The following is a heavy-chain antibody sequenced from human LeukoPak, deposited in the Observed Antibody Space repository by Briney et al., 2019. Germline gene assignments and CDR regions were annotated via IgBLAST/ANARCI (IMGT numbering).Heavy chain of an antibody. Sequence: GESLKISCKGSGYSFANNCIDWVRQMPGKGLEWMGIISPGDSDTRYSPSFQGQVAILADKSINTAYMQWSSLEASDTAMFYCARLRYYDFWSGHYDAFDIWGQGTMVTVSS. CDR2: ISPGDSDT. J-gene: IGHJ3*02. CDR1: GYSFANNC. V-gene: IGHV5-51*01. CDR3: ARLRYYDFWSGHYDAFDI. D-gene: IGHD3-3*01.